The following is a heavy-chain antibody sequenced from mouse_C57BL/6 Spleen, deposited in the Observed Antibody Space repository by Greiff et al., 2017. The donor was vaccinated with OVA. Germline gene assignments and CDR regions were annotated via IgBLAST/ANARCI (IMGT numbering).Heavy chain of an antibody. J-gene: IGHJ2*01. D-gene: IGHD1-1*01. CDR2: INPNNGGT. CDR3: ARERLLYFDY. CDR1: GYTFTDYN. V-gene: IGHV1-18*01. Sequence: VHVKQSGPELVKPGASVKIPCKASGYTFTDYNMDWVKQSHGKSLEWIGDINPNNGGTIYNQKFKGKATLTVDKSSSTAYMELRSLTSEDTAVYYCARERLLYFDYWGQGTTLTVAS.